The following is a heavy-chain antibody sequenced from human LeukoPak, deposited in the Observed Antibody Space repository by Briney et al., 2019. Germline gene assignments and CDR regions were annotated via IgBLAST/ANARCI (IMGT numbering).Heavy chain of an antibody. V-gene: IGHV1-18*01. Sequence: ASVKVSCKASGYTFTSYGISWVRQAPGQGLEWMGWISANNGNTNYAQKFQGRVTMTRDTSTSTVYMELSSLRSEDTAVYYCARGYGSGSYYKSGWFDPWGQGTLVTVSS. CDR1: GYTFTSYG. CDR3: ARGYGSGSYYKSGWFDP. CDR2: ISANNGNT. D-gene: IGHD3-10*01. J-gene: IGHJ5*02.